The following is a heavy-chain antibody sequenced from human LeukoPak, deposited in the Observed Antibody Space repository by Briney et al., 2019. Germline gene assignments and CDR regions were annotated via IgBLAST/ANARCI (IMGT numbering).Heavy chain of an antibody. Sequence: PSETLSLTCAVYGGSFSGYYWSWIRQPPGKGLEWIGEINHSGSTNYNPSLKSRVTISVDTSKNQFSLKLSSVTAADTAVYYCARVMGYSGSYVDYWGQGTLVTVSS. CDR2: INHSGST. CDR1: GGSFSGYY. J-gene: IGHJ4*02. D-gene: IGHD1-26*01. CDR3: ARVMGYSGSYVDY. V-gene: IGHV4-34*01.